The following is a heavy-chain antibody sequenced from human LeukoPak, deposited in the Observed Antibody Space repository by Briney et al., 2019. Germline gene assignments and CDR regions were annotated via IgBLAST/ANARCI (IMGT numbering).Heavy chain of an antibody. V-gene: IGHV4-28*03. J-gene: IGHJ6*03. CDR1: GYSISNSNW. CDR2: IDYGGST. D-gene: IGHD6-13*01. CDR3: ARGERGQLVRRYFYYMDV. Sequence: PSDTLSLTCGVSGYSISNSNWWGWIRQPPGKGLEWIGYIDYGGSTNYNPSLKSRATVSVDTSRNQFSLKLSSVTAADTAVYYCARGERGQLVRRYFYYMDVWGKGTTVTVSS.